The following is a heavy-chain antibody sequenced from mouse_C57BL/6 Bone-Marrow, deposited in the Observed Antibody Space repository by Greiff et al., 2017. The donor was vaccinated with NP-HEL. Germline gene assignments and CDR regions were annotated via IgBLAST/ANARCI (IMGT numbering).Heavy chain of an antibody. J-gene: IGHJ3*01. CDR1: GFSFTSYG. V-gene: IGHV2-2*01. CDR3: ARNSCDGYYWFAY. D-gene: IGHD2-3*01. Sequence: VQGVESGPGLVQPSQSLSITCTVSGFSFTSYGVHWVRQSPGKGLEWLGVIWSGGSTAYNAAFISRLSISKDNSKSQVFFKMNSLQADDTAIYYCARNSCDGYYWFAYWGQGTLVTVSA. CDR2: IWSGGST.